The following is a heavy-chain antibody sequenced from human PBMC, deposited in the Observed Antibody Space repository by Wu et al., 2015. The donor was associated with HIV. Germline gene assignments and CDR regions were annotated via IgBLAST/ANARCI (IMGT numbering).Heavy chain of an antibody. V-gene: IGHV1-69*05. CDR2: IVPLFGSP. CDR3: ARSFSETSSWYNRPLNAFEI. J-gene: IGHJ3*02. CDR1: GGNFLSYS. D-gene: IGHD6-13*01. Sequence: QVHLEQSGTEVKRPGSSVRVSCQASGGNFLSYSFTWVRQAPGQGLEWMGGIVPLFGSPTYAQEFQGRVTITTDESTRTVYMEVSSLRSEDTAVYYCARSFSETSSWYNRPLNAFEIWGQGTMVTVSS.